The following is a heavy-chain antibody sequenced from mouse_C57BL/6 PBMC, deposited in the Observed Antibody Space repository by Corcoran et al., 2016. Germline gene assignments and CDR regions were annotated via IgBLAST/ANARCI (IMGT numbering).Heavy chain of an antibody. D-gene: IGHD3-2*02. CDR3: ARRDSSALYYVDY. CDR2: INTYSGVP. Sequence: QIQLVQSGPQQKKPAETVKISCKASWYNFTTYGLSCVKQAPGKGLKWMGWINTYSGVPTYADDFKGRFAFSFETSASTAYLQINNLKNEDTATYFCARRDSSALYYVDYWGQGTTLTVSS. J-gene: IGHJ2*01. V-gene: IGHV9-3*01. CDR1: WYNFTTYG.